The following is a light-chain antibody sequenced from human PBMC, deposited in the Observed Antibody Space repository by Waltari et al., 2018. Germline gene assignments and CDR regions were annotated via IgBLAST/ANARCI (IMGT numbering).Light chain of an antibody. CDR3: SSWTGTSTLVL. J-gene: IGLJ2*01. Sequence: QSALTQPASVSGSPGQSITIPGTRTSPHIRRHHHVSWYQQHSGKAPKLLIYDVSNRPSGFSYRFSGSRSGNTASLTISGLQADDEADYFCSSWTGTSTLVLFGGGTRLTVL. CDR1: SPHIRRHHH. CDR2: DVS. V-gene: IGLV2-14*03.